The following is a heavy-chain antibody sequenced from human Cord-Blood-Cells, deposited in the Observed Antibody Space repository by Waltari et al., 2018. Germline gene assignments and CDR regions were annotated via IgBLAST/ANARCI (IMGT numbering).Heavy chain of an antibody. D-gene: IGHD3-9*01. CDR3: ATAGAFDWLFDY. Sequence: EVQLVQSRAEVKKPGATVKISCKVSGYTFTDYYMHWVQQAPGKGLEWMGLVDPEDGETIYAEKFQCRVTINADTSTDSAYMGLSSLRSEDTAVYYCATAGAFDWLFDYWGQGTLVAVAS. CDR2: VDPEDGET. CDR1: GYTFTDYY. V-gene: IGHV1-69-2*01. J-gene: IGHJ4*02.